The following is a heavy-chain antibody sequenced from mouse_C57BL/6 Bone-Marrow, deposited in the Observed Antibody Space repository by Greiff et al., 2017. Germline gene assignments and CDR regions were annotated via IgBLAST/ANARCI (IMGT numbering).Heavy chain of an antibody. CDR1: GYTFTSYW. D-gene: IGHD1-1*01. CDR2: IDPSDSYT. CDR3: ASPLYYYGSSYWYFDV. V-gene: IGHV1-69*01. J-gene: IGHJ1*03. Sequence: QVQLQQPGAELVMPGASVKLSCKASGYTFTSYWMHWVKQRPGQGLEWIGEIDPSDSYTNYNQKFKGKSTLTVDKSSSTAYMQLSSLTSEDTAVYYCASPLYYYGSSYWYFDVWGTGTTVTVSS.